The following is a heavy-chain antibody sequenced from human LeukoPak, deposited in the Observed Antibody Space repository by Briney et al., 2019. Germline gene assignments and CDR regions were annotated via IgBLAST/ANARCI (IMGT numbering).Heavy chain of an antibody. Sequence: SSETLSLTCAVYGGSFSGYYWSWIRQPAGKGLEWIGRIYTSGGTNYNPSLKSRVTMSLDTSKNQFSLKLSSVTAADTAVYYCADFDFDYWGQGTLVTVSS. CDR1: GGSFSGYY. CDR3: ADFDFDY. CDR2: IYTSGGT. V-gene: IGHV4-59*10. J-gene: IGHJ4*02.